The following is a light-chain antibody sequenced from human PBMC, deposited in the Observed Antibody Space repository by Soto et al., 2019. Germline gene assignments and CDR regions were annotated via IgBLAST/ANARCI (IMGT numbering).Light chain of an antibody. V-gene: IGKV3-20*01. J-gene: IGKJ1*01. CDR3: QQYGSSGT. CDR1: QSVSNNY. CDR2: VAS. Sequence: EIVLTQSPGTLSLSTGERATLSCRASQSVSNNYLAWYQQKPGQAPRLLIYVASNRATGIPDRFSGSGSGTDFTLTISRLEPEDFAVYYCQQYGSSGTFGQGTKVEIK.